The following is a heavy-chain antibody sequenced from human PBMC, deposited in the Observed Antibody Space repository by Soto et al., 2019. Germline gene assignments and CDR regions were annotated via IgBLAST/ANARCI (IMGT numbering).Heavy chain of an antibody. CDR1: GGSISSYY. D-gene: IGHD2-15*01. CDR2: IYYSGST. CDR3: ASQGLGYCSGGSCYSNFDY. J-gene: IGHJ4*02. Sequence: SETLSLTCTVSGGSISSYYWSWIRQPPGKGLEWIGYIYYSGSTNYNPSLKSRVTISVDTSKNQFSLKLSSVTAADTAVYYCASQGLGYCSGGSCYSNFDYWGQGTLVTVSS. V-gene: IGHV4-59*08.